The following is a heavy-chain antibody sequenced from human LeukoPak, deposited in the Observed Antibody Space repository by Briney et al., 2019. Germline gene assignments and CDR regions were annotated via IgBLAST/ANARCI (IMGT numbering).Heavy chain of an antibody. J-gene: IGHJ3*02. CDR3: ARPREQWLGNDAFDM. V-gene: IGHV4-39*07. D-gene: IGHD6-19*01. CDR1: GGSITKNGYY. CDR2: MHYSGST. Sequence: SETLSLTCSVSGGSITKNGYYWGWIRQSPETGLEWIGSMHYSGSTYYNPSLNSRVTISVDTSKNQFSLKLTSVTAADTAVYYCARPREQWLGNDAFDMWGQGTMVTVSS.